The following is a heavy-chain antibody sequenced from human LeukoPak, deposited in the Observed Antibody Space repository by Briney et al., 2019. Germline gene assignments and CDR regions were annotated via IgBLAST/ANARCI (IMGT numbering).Heavy chain of an antibody. CDR2: ISISGGTT. CDR1: GFTFSSYG. V-gene: IGHV3-23*01. CDR3: AKDTVYDFWSGYYEMGYYFDY. Sequence: GGSLRLSYATFGFTFSSYGMTWVRQAPGKGLEWVSTISISGGTTYYADSVKGRSSISRDNSKSTVYLQLNSLRAEDTAVYYCAKDTVYDFWSGYYEMGYYFDYWGQGTLVTVSS. J-gene: IGHJ4*02. D-gene: IGHD3-3*01.